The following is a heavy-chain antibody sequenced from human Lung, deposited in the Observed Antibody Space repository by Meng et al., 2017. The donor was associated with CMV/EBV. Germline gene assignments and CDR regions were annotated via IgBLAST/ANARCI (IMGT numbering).Heavy chain of an antibody. CDR2: IYWNDDK. CDR3: AHRRVVVVPAASFDP. D-gene: IGHD2-2*01. V-gene: IGHV2-5*01. Sequence: FSGRRSGVGVGGVRQPPGKALEWLALIYWNDDKRYSPSLKSRLTITKDTSKNQVVLTMTNMDPVDTATYYCAHRRVVVVPAASFDPWGQGTLVTVSS. J-gene: IGHJ5*02. CDR1: FSGRRSGVG.